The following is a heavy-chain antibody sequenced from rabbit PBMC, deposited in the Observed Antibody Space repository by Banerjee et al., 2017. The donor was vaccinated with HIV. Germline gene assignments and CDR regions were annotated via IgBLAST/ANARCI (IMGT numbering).Heavy chain of an antibody. D-gene: IGHD4-1*01. CDR1: GIDFSRYYY. CDR3: VRESEWLGWGL. J-gene: IGHJ3*01. V-gene: IGHV1S45*01. Sequence: QQQLEESGGGLVKPGGTLTLTCKAPGIDFSRYYYMCWVRQAPGKGPEWIACIVAGSGRTYYASWAKGRFTVSKTSSTTVTLQMTSLTAADTATYFCVRESEWLGWGLWGQGTLVTVS. CDR2: IVAGSGRT.